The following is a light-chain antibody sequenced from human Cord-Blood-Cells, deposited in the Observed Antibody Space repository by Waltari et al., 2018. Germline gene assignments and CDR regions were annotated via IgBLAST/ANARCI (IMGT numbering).Light chain of an antibody. J-gene: IGKJ2*01. Sequence: EIVLTQSPGTLSLSPGERATLSCRASQSVSSSYLAWYQQKPGQAPRLLIYGASSRATGLPDRFSGSWSGTDFPLPISRLEPEDFAVYYCQQYGSSPPYTFGQGTKLEIK. CDR2: GAS. CDR3: QQYGSSPPYT. V-gene: IGKV3-20*01. CDR1: QSVSSSY.